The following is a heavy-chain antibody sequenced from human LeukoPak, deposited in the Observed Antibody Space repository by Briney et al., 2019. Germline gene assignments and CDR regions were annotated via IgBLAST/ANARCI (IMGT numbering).Heavy chain of an antibody. D-gene: IGHD2-15*01. CDR3: ARDRDCSGGSCHRNDAFDI. CDR1: GFPFSSYG. V-gene: IGHV3-15*01. Sequence: MTGGSLRLSCAASGFPFSSYGMHWVRQAPGKGLEWVGRIKSKTDGGTIDYAAPVKGRFTISRDDSKNTLYLQMNSLRAEDTAVYYCARDRDCSGGSCHRNDAFDIWGQGTMVTVSS. CDR2: IKSKTDGGTI. J-gene: IGHJ3*02.